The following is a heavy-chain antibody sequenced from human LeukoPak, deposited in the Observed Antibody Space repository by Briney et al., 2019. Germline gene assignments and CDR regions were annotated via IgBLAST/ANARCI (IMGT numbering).Heavy chain of an antibody. J-gene: IGHJ4*02. CDR1: GFTFSNYG. Sequence: GGSLRLSCAASGFTFSNYGMHWVRQAPGKGLEWVAFVRYDETTKFYADSAKGRFTISRDNSKTTLYLQMNSLRAEDTAVYYCAKDVPTAYFDYWGQGTLVTVSS. D-gene: IGHD2-2*01. CDR3: AKDVPTAYFDY. V-gene: IGHV3-30*02. CDR2: VRYDETTK.